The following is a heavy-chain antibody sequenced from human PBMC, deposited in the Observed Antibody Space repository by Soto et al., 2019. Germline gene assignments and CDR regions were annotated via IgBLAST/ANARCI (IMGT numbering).Heavy chain of an antibody. CDR2: ITSIDSTI. J-gene: IGHJ6*03. D-gene: IGHD2-2*01. Sequence: PGGSLRLSCAASGFTFSDYYMSWIRQAPGKGLEWVSYITSIDSTIYYADSVKGRFTISRDNAKNSLYLQMNSLRAEDTVVYYCVRMGARCSSTSCYPFYYYMGVWGKGTTVTVSS. CDR3: VRMGARCSSTSCYPFYYYMGV. V-gene: IGHV3-11*01. CDR1: GFTFSDYY.